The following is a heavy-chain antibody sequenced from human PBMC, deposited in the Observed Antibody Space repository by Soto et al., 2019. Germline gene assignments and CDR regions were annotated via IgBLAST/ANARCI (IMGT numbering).Heavy chain of an antibody. D-gene: IGHD3-10*02. V-gene: IGHV3-23*01. CDR3: ANQYYETYGEDARPFYYVGMNG. Sequence: EAQLLESGGGLVQPGGSLRLSCIVSQSSLSSSAMSWVRQAPQKGLEWVSTIKITGGRASYADLVKGRFAISRDTSKNTVYLPMTSLRAEDTAVYYCANQYYETYGEDARPFYYVGMNGWGQGTTVTVSS. J-gene: IGHJ6*02. CDR2: IKITGGRA. CDR1: QSSLSSSA.